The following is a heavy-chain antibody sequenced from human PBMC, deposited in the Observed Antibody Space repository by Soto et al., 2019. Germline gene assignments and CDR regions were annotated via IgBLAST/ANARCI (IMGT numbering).Heavy chain of an antibody. CDR3: ARGRGTVTTGAFDY. D-gene: IGHD4-17*01. Sequence: QVQLVQSGAEVKKPGSSVKVSCKASGGTFSSYTISWVRQAPGQGLEWMGRIIPILGIANYAQKFQGRVTITADKSTSTTYMELSSLRSEDTAVYYCARGRGTVTTGAFDYWGQGTLVTVSS. J-gene: IGHJ4*02. V-gene: IGHV1-69*02. CDR2: IIPILGIA. CDR1: GGTFSSYT.